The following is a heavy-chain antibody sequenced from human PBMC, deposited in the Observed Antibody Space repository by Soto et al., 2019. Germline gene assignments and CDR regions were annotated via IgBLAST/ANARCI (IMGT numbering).Heavy chain of an antibody. V-gene: IGHV3-74*01. D-gene: IGHD1-26*01. CDR3: ARGDRGSFER. CDR2: IHSDGSST. CDR1: GFTFSYYW. Sequence: EVQLVESGGGLVQPGESLRLSCAASGFTFSYYWMHWVRQAPGKGLVWVSRIHSDGSSTTYADSVKGRFTISRDNARNTLYLQMNSLRAEDTAVYYCARGDRGSFERWGQGTVLTVSS. J-gene: IGHJ3*01.